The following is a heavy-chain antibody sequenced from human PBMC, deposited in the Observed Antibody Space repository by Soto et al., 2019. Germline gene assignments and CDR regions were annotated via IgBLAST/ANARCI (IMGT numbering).Heavy chain of an antibody. D-gene: IGHD6-13*01. V-gene: IGHV1-69*13. CDR3: ARGAVAAAGTVDY. Sequence: SVKVSCKASGGTFSSYAISWVRQAPGQGLEWMGGIIPIFGTANYAQKFQGRVTITADESTSTAYMELSSLRSEDTAVYYCARGAVAAAGTVDYWGQGTLVTSPQ. J-gene: IGHJ4*02. CDR2: IIPIFGTA. CDR1: GGTFSSYA.